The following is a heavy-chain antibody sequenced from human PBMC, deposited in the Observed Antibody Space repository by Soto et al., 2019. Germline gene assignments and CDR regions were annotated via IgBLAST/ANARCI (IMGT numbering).Heavy chain of an antibody. Sequence: EASVKVSCKASGGTFSSYTISWVRQAPGQGLEWMGRIIPILGIANYAQKFQGRVTITADKSASTAYMELSSLRSEDTAGYYWARDLGGWPDYWGQGTLVTVSS. D-gene: IGHD6-19*01. CDR2: IIPILGIA. V-gene: IGHV1-69*02. CDR3: ARDLGGWPDY. CDR1: GGTFSSYT. J-gene: IGHJ4*02.